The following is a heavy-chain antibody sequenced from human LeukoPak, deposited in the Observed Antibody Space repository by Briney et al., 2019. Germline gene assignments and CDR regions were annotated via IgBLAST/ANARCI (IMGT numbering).Heavy chain of an antibody. D-gene: IGHD3-9*01. CDR1: GFTFNTYK. V-gene: IGHV3-21*04. CDR3: ARGHYDILTGNYTWTPDY. Sequence: GGSLRLSCAASGFTFNTYKMNWVRQAAGRGREWVSSIHSGGSDIYYADSVKDRFTLSRDNANNSLFLQMNSLRAEDTALSYCARGHYDILTGNYTWTPDYWGQGTLVTVSS. J-gene: IGHJ4*02. CDR2: IHSGGSDI.